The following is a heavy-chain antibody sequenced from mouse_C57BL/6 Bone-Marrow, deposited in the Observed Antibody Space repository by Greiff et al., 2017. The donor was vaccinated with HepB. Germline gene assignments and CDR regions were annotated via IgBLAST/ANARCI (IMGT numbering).Heavy chain of an antibody. V-gene: IGHV1-69*01. CDR2: IDPSDSYT. D-gene: IGHD1-1*01. CDR3: ARGRPHYYGSSYGFAY. Sequence: QVQLQQPGAELVMPGASVKLSCKASGYTFTSYWMHWVKQRPGQGLEWIGEIDPSDSYTNYNQKFKGKSTLTVDKSSSTAYMQLSSLTSEDSAVYYCARGRPHYYGSSYGFAYWGQGTLVTVSA. CDR1: GYTFTSYW. J-gene: IGHJ3*01.